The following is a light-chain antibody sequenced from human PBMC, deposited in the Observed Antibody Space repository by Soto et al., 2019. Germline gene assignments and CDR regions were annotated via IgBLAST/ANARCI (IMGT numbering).Light chain of an antibody. CDR1: NIGSKS. Sequence: SYELTQPPSVSVAPGQTARITCGGNNIGSKSVHWYQQKPGQAPVLVVYDDSDRPSGITERFSGSNSGNTATLTISRVEAGDEADYYCQVWDSSSDLRSVFGGGTQLTVL. CDR2: DDS. CDR3: QVWDSSSDLRSV. V-gene: IGLV3-21*02. J-gene: IGLJ2*01.